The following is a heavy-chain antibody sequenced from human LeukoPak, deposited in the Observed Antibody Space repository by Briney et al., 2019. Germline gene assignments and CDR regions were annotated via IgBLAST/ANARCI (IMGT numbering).Heavy chain of an antibody. CDR1: GYTFTGYY. CDR3: ARDAIVVVPAAMNSRYYYGMDV. D-gene: IGHD2-2*01. V-gene: IGHV1-2*06. Sequence: ASVKVSCKASGYTFTGYYMHWVRQAPGQGLEWMGRINPNSGGTNYAQKFQGRVTMTRDTSISTAYMELSRLRSDDTAVYYCARDAIVVVPAAMNSRYYYGMDVWGQGTTVTVSS. CDR2: INPNSGGT. J-gene: IGHJ6*02.